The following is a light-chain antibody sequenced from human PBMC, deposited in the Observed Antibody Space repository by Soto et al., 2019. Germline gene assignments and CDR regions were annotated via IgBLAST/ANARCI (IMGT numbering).Light chain of an antibody. V-gene: IGLV1-40*01. J-gene: IGLJ1*01. CDR2: GNS. CDR1: IHDIGSNYD. CDR3: QSFDSSLSGYV. Sequence: HSALSYPAPVSEPQGPTVPTSCTRIIHDIGSNYDVHWYKHLPGTAPKLLIYGNSNRPSGVPDRFSGSKSGTSASLAITGLQAEDEADYYCQSFDSSLSGYVFGTGTKVTVL.